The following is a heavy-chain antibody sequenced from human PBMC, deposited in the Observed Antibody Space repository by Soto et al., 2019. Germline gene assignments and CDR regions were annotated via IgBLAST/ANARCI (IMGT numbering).Heavy chain of an antibody. V-gene: IGHV3-30*18. CDR3: AKGEAPHH. CDR1: GFTFSRYG. CDR2: ISYDGSNK. J-gene: IGHJ5*02. Sequence: QVQLVESGGGVVQPGRSLRLSCAASGFTFSRYGMHWVRQPPGKGLEWVAVISYDGSNKYYADSVKGRFTISRDNSKHTLYLQMNSLRAEATAVYYCAKGEAPHHWGQGTLVTISS.